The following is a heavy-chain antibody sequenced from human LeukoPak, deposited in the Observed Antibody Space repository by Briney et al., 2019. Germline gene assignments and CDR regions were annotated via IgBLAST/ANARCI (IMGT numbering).Heavy chain of an antibody. Sequence: ASVKVSCKASGYSFTSYGISWVRQAPGQGLEWMGWISAYNGNTNYAQKFQGRVTMTRDMSTSTVYMELSSLRSEDTALYYCARDRNSWYRFDYWGQGTLVTVSS. D-gene: IGHD6-13*01. CDR3: ARDRNSWYRFDY. V-gene: IGHV1-18*01. J-gene: IGHJ4*02. CDR2: ISAYNGNT. CDR1: GYSFTSYG.